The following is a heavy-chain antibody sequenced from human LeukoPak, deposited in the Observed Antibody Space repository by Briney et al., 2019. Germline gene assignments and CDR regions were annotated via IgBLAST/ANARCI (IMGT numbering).Heavy chain of an antibody. V-gene: IGHV3-21*01. J-gene: IGHJ4*02. CDR2: ISSSGSFI. Sequence: GGSLRLSCAASGFTFSIYSMNWVRQAPGKGLEWVSSISSSGSFIYYADSVKGRFTISRDNAKNSLYLQVNSLRAADTAVYYCARTHISLDVAPYDYWGQGTLVTVSS. CDR1: GFTFSIYS. CDR3: ARTHISLDVAPYDY. D-gene: IGHD5-12*01.